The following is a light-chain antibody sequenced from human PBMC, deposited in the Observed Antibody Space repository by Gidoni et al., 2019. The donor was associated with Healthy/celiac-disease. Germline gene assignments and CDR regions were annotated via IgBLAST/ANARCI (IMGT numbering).Light chain of an antibody. J-gene: IGKJ4*01. CDR3: QQRSNWPPSLT. CDR1: QSVSRY. CDR2: DAY. V-gene: IGKV3-11*01. Sequence: ELVLTQSPATLSLSPGERSTLSCRASQSVSRYLAWYQQKPGQAPRLLIYDAYNRPTGIPARFSGSGSGTDLTLTISSLEPEDFAVYYCQQRSNWPPSLTFGGGTKVEIK.